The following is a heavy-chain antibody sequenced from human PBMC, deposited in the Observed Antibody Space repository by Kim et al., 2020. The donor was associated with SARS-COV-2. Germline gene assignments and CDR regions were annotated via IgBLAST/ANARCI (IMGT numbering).Heavy chain of an antibody. J-gene: IGHJ4*02. CDR2: ISGSGGST. Sequence: GGSLRLSCAASGFTFSSYAMSWVRQAPGKGLEWVSAISGSGGSTYYADSVKGRFTISRDNSKNTLYLQMNSLRAEDTAVYYCAKRVGGSGSYTTYYFDYWGQGTLVTVSS. D-gene: IGHD3-10*01. CDR3: AKRVGGSGSYTTYYFDY. V-gene: IGHV3-23*01. CDR1: GFTFSSYA.